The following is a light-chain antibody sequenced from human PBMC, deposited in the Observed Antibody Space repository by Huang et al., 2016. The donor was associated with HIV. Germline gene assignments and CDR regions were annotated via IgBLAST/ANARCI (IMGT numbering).Light chain of an antibody. J-gene: IGKJ4*01. CDR3: HQYNNWLLS. V-gene: IGKV3-15*01. Sequence: IVVTQSPATLSVSPGERVTLSCRANRSVSTNLAWYQQRPGQAPRLLIYGSSTRAPGIPARFSGSGSGTDFSLTISSLQSEDFALYYCHQYNNWLLSFGGGTRVDI. CDR2: GSS. CDR1: RSVSTN.